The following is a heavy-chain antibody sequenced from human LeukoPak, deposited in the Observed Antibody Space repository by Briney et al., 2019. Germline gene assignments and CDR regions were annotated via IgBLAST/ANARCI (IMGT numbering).Heavy chain of an antibody. CDR1: GSTLTELS. D-gene: IGHD6-19*01. Sequence: GSTLTELSMHWVRQAPGKGLEWVAVLAHDGGDRYFADSVRGRFTISRDNSKNTLYLQMSSLRAEDTALYYCARGTPAVAGIDYWGQGTLVTVSS. CDR3: ARGTPAVAGIDY. V-gene: IGHV3-30*04. J-gene: IGHJ4*02. CDR2: LAHDGGDR.